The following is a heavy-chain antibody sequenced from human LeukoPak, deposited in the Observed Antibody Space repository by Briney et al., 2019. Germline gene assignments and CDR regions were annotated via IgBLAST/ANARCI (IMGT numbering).Heavy chain of an antibody. CDR2: VIPIFGTA. CDR3: ARSRSAPADGFDY. Sequence: GASVKVSCKASGGTFSSYAISWVRQAPGQGLEWMGGVIPIFGTANYAQKFQGRVTMTRDTSTSTVYMELSSLRSEDTAVYYCARSRSAPADGFDYWGQGTLVTVSS. CDR1: GGTFSSYA. D-gene: IGHD2-15*01. V-gene: IGHV1-69*05. J-gene: IGHJ4*02.